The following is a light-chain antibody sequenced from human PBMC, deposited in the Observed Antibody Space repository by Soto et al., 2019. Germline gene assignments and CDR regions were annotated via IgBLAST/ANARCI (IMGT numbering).Light chain of an antibody. Sequence: QSALTQPPSASGSPGQSVTISCTGTSSDVGGYNFVSWYQQHPGKAPKLMIYEVSERPSGVPDRFSGSKSGNTASLTVSGLXXXXXADYYCSSYAGSNIVVFGGGTKL. CDR3: SSYAGSNIVV. CDR2: EVS. CDR1: SSDVGGYNF. J-gene: IGLJ2*01. V-gene: IGLV2-8*01.